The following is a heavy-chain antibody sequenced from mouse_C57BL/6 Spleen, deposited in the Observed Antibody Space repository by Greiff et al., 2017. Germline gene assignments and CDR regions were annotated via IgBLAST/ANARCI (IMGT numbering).Heavy chain of an antibody. CDR1: GFTFSSYG. D-gene: IGHD4-1*01. CDR2: ISSGGSYT. Sequence: EVQLVESGGDLVKPGGSLKLSCAASGFTFSSYGMSWVRQTPDKRLEWVATISSGGSYTYYPDSVKGRFTISRDNAKNTLYLQMSSLKSEDTAMYYCASTGTMGYFDVWGTGTTVTVSS. V-gene: IGHV5-6*01. CDR3: ASTGTMGYFDV. J-gene: IGHJ1*03.